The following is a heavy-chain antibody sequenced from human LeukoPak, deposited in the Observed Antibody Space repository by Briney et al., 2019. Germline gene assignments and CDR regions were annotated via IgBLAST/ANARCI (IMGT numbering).Heavy chain of an antibody. J-gene: IGHJ4*02. Sequence: PGGSLRLSCAASGFTFSSYWMSWVRQAPGKGLEWVANIKQVGSEKYYVDSVKGRFTISRDNAKNSLYLQMNSLRAEDTAVYYCARDSSSGWYDYWGQGTLVTVSS. CDR1: GFTFSSYW. D-gene: IGHD6-19*01. CDR2: IKQVGSEK. CDR3: ARDSSSGWYDY. V-gene: IGHV3-7*04.